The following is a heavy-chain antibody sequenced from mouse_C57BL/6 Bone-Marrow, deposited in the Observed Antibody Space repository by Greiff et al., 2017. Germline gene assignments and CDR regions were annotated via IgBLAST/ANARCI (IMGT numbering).Heavy chain of an antibody. CDR3: ARGGYYGSYYFDY. CDR2: IYPRSGNT. D-gene: IGHD2-2*01. J-gene: IGHJ2*01. V-gene: IGHV1-81*01. CDR1: GYTFTSYG. Sequence: VQLQQSGAELARPGASVKLSCKASGYTFTSYGISWVKQSTGQGLEWIGEIYPRSGNTYYNEKFKGKATLTADKSSSTAYMELRSLTSEDSAVYFCARGGYYGSYYFDYWGQGTTLTVSS.